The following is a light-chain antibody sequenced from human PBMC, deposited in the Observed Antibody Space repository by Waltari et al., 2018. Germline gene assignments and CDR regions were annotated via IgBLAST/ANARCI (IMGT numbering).Light chain of an antibody. Sequence: DIQMTQSPSTLSASVRDRVTITYRASQSIGTWLAWYQQKPGKAPKLLIYRASSLQSGVPSGFSGSGSGTEFTLTISSLQPDDFATYYCQQYYDYPRTFGQGTKVEVK. J-gene: IGKJ1*01. V-gene: IGKV1-5*03. CDR1: QSIGTW. CDR3: QQYYDYPRT. CDR2: RAS.